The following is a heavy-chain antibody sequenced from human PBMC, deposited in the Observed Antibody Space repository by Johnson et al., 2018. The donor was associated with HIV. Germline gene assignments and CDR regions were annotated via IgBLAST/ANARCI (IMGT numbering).Heavy chain of an antibody. V-gene: IGHV3-7*01. Sequence: VQLVESGGGLIQPGGSLRLSCAASGFIVGANYMSWVRQAPGKGLEWVASIKQDGSAKYYVDSVKGRFTISRDNAKNSLYLQMNSLRAEDTAVYYCANLGDYSGINGFDIWGQGTMVTVSS. CDR2: IKQDGSAK. CDR1: GFIVGANY. D-gene: IGHD4-23*01. J-gene: IGHJ3*02. CDR3: ANLGDYSGINGFDI.